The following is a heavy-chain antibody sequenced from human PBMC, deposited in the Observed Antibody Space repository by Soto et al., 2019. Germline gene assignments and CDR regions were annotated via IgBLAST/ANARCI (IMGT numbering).Heavy chain of an antibody. J-gene: IGHJ5*02. CDR1: GFTFDDYA. CDR2: ISWNSGSI. V-gene: IGHV3-9*01. Sequence: EVQLVESGGGLVQPGRSLRLSCAASGFTFDDYAMHWVRQAPGKGLEWVSGISWNSGSIGYADSVKGRFTISRDNAKNSLYLQMNSLRAEDTALYYCAKDTGPQLVGWFDPWGQGTLVTVSS. CDR3: AKDTGPQLVGWFDP. D-gene: IGHD6-13*01.